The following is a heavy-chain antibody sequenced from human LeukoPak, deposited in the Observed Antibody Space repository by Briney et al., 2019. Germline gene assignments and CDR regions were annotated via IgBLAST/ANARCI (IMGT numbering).Heavy chain of an antibody. CDR3: ARDQYGDYGFDY. J-gene: IGHJ4*02. CDR2: ISSSSSYI. D-gene: IGHD4-17*01. Sequence: GGSLRLSCAASGFTFTSYSMNWVRQAPGKGLEWVSSISSSSSYIYYADSVKGRFTISRDNAKNSLYLQMNSLRAEDTAVYYCARDQYGDYGFDYWGQGTLVTVSS. V-gene: IGHV3-21*01. CDR1: GFTFTSYS.